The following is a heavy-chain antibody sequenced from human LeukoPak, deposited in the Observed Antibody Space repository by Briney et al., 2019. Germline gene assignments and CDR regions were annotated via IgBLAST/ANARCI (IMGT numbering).Heavy chain of an antibody. J-gene: IGHJ5*02. CDR1: GFTFSSYS. CDR3: ARDPFTIFGVVIPIGWFDP. V-gene: IGHV3-30*03. D-gene: IGHD3-3*01. Sequence: GGSLRLSCAASGFTFSSYSMNWVRQAPGKGLEWVAVISYDGSNIYYADSVKGRFTISRDNSKNTLYLQMNSLRAEDTAVYYCARDPFTIFGVVIPIGWFDPWGQGTLVTVSS. CDR2: ISYDGSNI.